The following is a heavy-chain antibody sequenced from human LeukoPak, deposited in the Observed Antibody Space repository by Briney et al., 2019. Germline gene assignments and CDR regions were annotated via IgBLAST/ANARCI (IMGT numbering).Heavy chain of an antibody. D-gene: IGHD2-15*01. V-gene: IGHV1-3*01. CDR1: GGTFSSYA. CDR2: INAGNGNT. CDR3: ASPKPDCSGGSCYSVDAFDI. J-gene: IGHJ3*02. Sequence: ASVKVSCKASGGTFSSYAISWVRQAPGQRLEWMGWINAGNGNTKYSQKFQGRVTITRDTSASTAYMELSSLRSEGTAVYYCASPKPDCSGGSCYSVDAFDIWGQGTMVTVSS.